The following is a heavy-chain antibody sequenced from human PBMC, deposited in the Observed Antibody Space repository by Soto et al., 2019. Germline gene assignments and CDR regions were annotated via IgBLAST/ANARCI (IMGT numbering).Heavy chain of an antibody. D-gene: IGHD3-22*01. CDR1: GGTFSNYA. V-gene: IGHV1-69*12. CDR2: IIPIFGTT. J-gene: IGHJ1*01. Sequence: QVQLVQSGAEVKKPGSSVKVSCKASGGTFSNYALSWVRQAPGQGLEWMGDIIPIFGTTNNAQKFQGRVTITADEATSTAYMEVSSLRSEDTAVYYCASRGARDYYDTSGYGWGQGTLVTVSS. CDR3: ASRGARDYYDTSGYG.